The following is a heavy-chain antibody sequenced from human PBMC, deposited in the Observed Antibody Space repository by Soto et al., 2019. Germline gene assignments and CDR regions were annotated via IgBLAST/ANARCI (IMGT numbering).Heavy chain of an antibody. V-gene: IGHV4-61*01. CDR1: GGSVSSGSYY. CDR2: IYYSGST. J-gene: IGHJ5*02. CDR3: ARERYGSGSYGWFDP. D-gene: IGHD3-10*01. Sequence: SETLSLTCTVSGGSVSSGSYYWSWIRQPPGKGLEWIGYIYYSGSTNYNPSLKSRVTISVDTSKNQFSLKLSSVTAADTAVYYCARERYGSGSYGWFDPWGQGTLVTVSS.